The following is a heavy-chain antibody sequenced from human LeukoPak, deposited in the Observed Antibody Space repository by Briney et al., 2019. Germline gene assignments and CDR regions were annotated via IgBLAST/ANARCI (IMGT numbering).Heavy chain of an antibody. CDR1: GDSINSGRHY. D-gene: IGHD1-1*01. Sequence: SETLSLTCTVSGDSINSGRHYWSWIRQPPGKGLEWIAYIYYSGSAKYNPSLQSRVTISADRPRNQFSLRVTSVTAADTAVYYCARGRNDFDYWGQGTLVTVSS. V-gene: IGHV4-61*01. J-gene: IGHJ4*02. CDR3: ARGRNDFDY. CDR2: IYYSGSA.